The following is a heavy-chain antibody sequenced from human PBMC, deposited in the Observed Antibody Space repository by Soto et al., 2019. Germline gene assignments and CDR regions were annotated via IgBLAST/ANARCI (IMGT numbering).Heavy chain of an antibody. Sequence: ASVKVSCKASGYTFTSYAMHWVRQAPGQRLEGMGWINAGNGNTKYSQKFKGRVTITRDTSASTAYMELSSLRSEDTAVYYCARPSIAAAAPFDYWGQGTLVTVSS. CDR1: GYTFTSYA. D-gene: IGHD6-13*01. J-gene: IGHJ4*02. CDR3: ARPSIAAAAPFDY. V-gene: IGHV1-3*01. CDR2: INAGNGNT.